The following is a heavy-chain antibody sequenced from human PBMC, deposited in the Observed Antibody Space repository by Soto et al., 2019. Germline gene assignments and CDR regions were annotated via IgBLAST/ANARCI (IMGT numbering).Heavy chain of an antibody. V-gene: IGHV1-2*02. CDR1: GYTLTGYF. CDR2: INPYSGGA. CDR3: ARVIRGAYYNSPLDT. D-gene: IGHD3-10*01. Sequence: ASVKVSFQASGYTLTGYFLHWVRQAPGQGLEWMGWINPYSGGADYAQSFQGRVTMTRDTSISTVYMELSRLRFDDTAVYYCARVIRGAYYNSPLDTWGQGTVVTVSS. J-gene: IGHJ5*02.